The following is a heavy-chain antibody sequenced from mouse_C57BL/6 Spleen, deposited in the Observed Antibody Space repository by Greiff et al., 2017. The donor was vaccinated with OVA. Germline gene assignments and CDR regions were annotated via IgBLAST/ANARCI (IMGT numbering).Heavy chain of an antibody. CDR2: IYPGDGDT. J-gene: IGHJ2*01. CDR1: SYAFSSSW. V-gene: IGHV1-82*01. D-gene: IGHD2-2*01. Sequence: QVQLQQSGPELVKPGASVKISCKASSYAFSSSWMNWVKQRPGKGLEWIGRIYPGDGDTNYNGKFKGKATLTADKSSSTAYMQLSSLTSEDSAVYFCARRGVTSPLDYWGQGTTLTVSS. CDR3: ARRGVTSPLDY.